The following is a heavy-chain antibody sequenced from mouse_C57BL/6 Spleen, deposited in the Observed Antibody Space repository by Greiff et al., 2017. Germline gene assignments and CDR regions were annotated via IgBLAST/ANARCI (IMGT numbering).Heavy chain of an antibody. CDR1: GYTFTDYE. CDR2: IDPETGGT. Sequence: VQLQQSGAELVRPGASVTLSCKASGYTFTDYEMHWVKQTPVHGLEWIGAIDPETGGTAYNQKFKGKAILTADKSSSTAYVELRSLTSEDSAVSYCTRVGPEDWYFDVWGTGTTVTVSS. J-gene: IGHJ1*03. V-gene: IGHV1-15*01. CDR3: TRVGPEDWYFDV.